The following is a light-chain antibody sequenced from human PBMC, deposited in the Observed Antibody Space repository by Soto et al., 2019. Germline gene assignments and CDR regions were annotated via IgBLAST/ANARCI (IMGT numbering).Light chain of an antibody. V-gene: IGLV2-8*01. CDR2: GVT. J-gene: IGLJ2*01. CDR1: YNDVGDYND. Sequence: QSALTQPPSASGSPGQSVTISCAGTYNDVGDYNDVAYYQQHPGKVPKLLTYGVTEPPSGVPGRFSGSKSGHTASLTVSDLQPADEAVYYCRSYSGTYSNVIFGGGTKLTVL. CDR3: RSYSGTYSNVI.